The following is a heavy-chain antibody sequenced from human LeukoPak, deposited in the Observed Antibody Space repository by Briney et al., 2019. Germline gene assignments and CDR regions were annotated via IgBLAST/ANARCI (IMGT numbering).Heavy chain of an antibody. D-gene: IGHD3-3*01. V-gene: IGHV3-74*01. CDR1: GFTFSSCW. CDR3: ASRLRFLEWAWAPDYYYYYMDV. J-gene: IGHJ6*03. CDR2: INSDGSST. Sequence: RGSLRLSCAASGFTFSSCWMHWVRQAPGKGLVWVSRINSDGSSTSYADSVKGRFTISRDNAKNTLYLQMNSLRAEDTAVYYCASRLRFLEWAWAPDYYYYYMDVWGKGTTVTVSS.